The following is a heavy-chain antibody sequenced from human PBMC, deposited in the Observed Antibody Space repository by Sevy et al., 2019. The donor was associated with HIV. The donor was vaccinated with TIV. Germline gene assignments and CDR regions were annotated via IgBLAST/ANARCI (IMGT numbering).Heavy chain of an antibody. CDR2: IYYSGST. J-gene: IGHJ6*02. V-gene: IGHV4-59*01. CDR1: GGSISNFY. Sequence: SETLSLTCTVSGGSISNFYWSWIRQPPGKGLEWIGNIYYSGSTNYNPSLKSRVTISVDTSKNQLSLRLNSVTAADTAVYYCAREPPYYDILSGYSYGMDVWGQGTTVTVSS. CDR3: AREPPYYDILSGYSYGMDV. D-gene: IGHD3-9*01.